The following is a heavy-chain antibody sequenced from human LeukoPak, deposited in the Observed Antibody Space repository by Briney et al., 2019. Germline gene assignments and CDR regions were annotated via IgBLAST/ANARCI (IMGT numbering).Heavy chain of an antibody. V-gene: IGHV5-51*01. CDR1: GYSFTSYW. D-gene: IGHD3-22*01. J-gene: IGHJ4*02. CDR2: IYPGDSDT. Sequence: GESRKISCKGSGYSFTSYWIGWVRQMPGKGLEWMGIIYPGDSDTRYSPSFQGQVTISVDKSISTAYLQWSSLKASDTAIYYCARRVLSYYDSSGFYSFDFWGQGTLVTVSS. CDR3: ARRVLSYYDSSGFYSFDF.